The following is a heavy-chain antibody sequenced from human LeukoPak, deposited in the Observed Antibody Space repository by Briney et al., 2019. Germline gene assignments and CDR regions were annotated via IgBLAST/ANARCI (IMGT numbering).Heavy chain of an antibody. CDR2: INPNRGGT. V-gene: IGHV1-2*02. J-gene: IGHJ4*02. D-gene: IGHD5-12*01. CDR1: GYTFTGYY. CDR3: ARVARSGYDYDY. Sequence: ASVKVSCKASGYTFTGYYMHWVRQAPGQGLEWMGWINPNRGGTNYAQKFQGRVTMTRDTSISTAYMELSRLRSDDTAVYYCARVARSGYDYDYWGQGTLVTVSS.